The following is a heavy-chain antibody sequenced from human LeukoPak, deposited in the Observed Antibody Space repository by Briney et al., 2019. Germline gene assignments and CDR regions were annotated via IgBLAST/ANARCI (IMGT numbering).Heavy chain of an antibody. J-gene: IGHJ4*02. D-gene: IGHD5-18*01. CDR2: VASGFQT. Sequence: GGSLRLSCAASGFTFSNAWMSWVRQTTGEGLEWVAAVASGFQTFYAGSVKGRFTVSREDAKNSLYLQTNSLRAGDTAVYYCVREARGYHYTYFDYWGQGTLVTVSS. CDR1: GFTFSNAW. V-gene: IGHV3-13*01. CDR3: VREARGYHYTYFDY.